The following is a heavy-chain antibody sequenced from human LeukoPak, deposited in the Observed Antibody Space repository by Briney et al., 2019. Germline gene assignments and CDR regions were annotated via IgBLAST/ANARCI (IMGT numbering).Heavy chain of an antibody. V-gene: IGHV3-23*01. D-gene: IGHD3-10*01. J-gene: IGHJ6*02. CDR2: ICGNGGST. Sequence: GGSLRLSCAASGFTFSNYAMNGVREGPGGGVECGSVICGNGGSTHYADSVKARFTISRDNSKTTLYLQMPSLRAEDTAVYYCAASTTVIGPLKAGNYYYNYGMDVWGQGATVTVSS. CDR3: AASTTVIGPLKAGNYYYNYGMDV. CDR1: GFTFSNYA.